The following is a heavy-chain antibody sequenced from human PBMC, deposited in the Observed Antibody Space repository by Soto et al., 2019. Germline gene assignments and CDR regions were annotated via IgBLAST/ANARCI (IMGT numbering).Heavy chain of an antibody. D-gene: IGHD4-17*01. CDR1: GGTFSSYA. V-gene: IGHV1-69*12. CDR2: IIPIFGTA. CDR3: ATNYGDYLCWCDY. Sequence: QVQLVQSGAEVKKPGSSVNVACKASGGTFSSYAISWVRQAPGQGLEWMGGIIPIFGTANYAQKFQGRVTITADDSTSTAYMEVSSLRSEDTAVYYCATNYGDYLCWCDYWGQGTLVTVSS. J-gene: IGHJ4*02.